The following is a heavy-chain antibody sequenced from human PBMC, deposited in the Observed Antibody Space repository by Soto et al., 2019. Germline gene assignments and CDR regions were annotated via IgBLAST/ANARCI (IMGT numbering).Heavy chain of an antibody. J-gene: IGHJ6*02. V-gene: IGHV1-69*13. Sequence: SVKVSCKASGGTFSSYAISWVRQAPGQGLEWMGGIIPIFGTANYAQKFQGRVTITADESTSTAYMELSSLRSEDTAVYYCARDRGYCSSTSCHLQIYYYGMDVWGPGTTVTVS. CDR1: GGTFSSYA. D-gene: IGHD2-2*01. CDR3: ARDRGYCSSTSCHLQIYYYGMDV. CDR2: IIPIFGTA.